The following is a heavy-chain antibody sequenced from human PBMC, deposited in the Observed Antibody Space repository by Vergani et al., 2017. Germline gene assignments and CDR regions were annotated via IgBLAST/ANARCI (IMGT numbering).Heavy chain of an antibody. CDR3: ASMAYSSGWYSSPEGMDV. CDR2: IYYSGST. V-gene: IGHV4-59*01. CDR1: GGSISSYY. D-gene: IGHD6-19*01. Sequence: QVQLQESGPGLVKPSETLSLTCTVSGGSISSYYWSWIQQPPGKGLEWIGYIYYSGSTNYNPSLKSRVTISVDTSKNQFSLKLSSVTAADTAVYYCASMAYSSGWYSSPEGMDVWGQGTTVTVSS. J-gene: IGHJ6*02.